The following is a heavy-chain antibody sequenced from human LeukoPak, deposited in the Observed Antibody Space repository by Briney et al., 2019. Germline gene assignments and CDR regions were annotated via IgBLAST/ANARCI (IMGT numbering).Heavy chain of an antibody. CDR2: IYSRGDT. V-gene: IGHV3-66*01. CDR1: EFIVSINY. J-gene: IGHJ6*03. Sequence: GGSLRLSCAASEFIVSINYMTWVRQAPGKGLEWVSLIYSRGDTKYADSVKGRFTISRDNSKNTLYLQMNSLRAEDTAVYYCARDYGDYTRYYYYMDVWGEGTTVTVSS. CDR3: ARDYGDYTRYYYYMDV. D-gene: IGHD4-17*01.